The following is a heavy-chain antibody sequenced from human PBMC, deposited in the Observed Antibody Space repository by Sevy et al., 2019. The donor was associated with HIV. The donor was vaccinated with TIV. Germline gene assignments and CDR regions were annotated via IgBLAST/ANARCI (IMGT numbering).Heavy chain of an antibody. CDR2: ISSNGGST. J-gene: IGHJ4*02. Sequence: GGSLRLSCAASGFSFSSYALHWVRQAPGKGLEYVSAISSNGGSTYYADSVKGRFTISRDNSKNTLYLQMGSLRAEDMAVYYCAREGVGGYSYSLDYWGQETLVTVSS. CDR1: GFSFSSYA. V-gene: IGHV3-64*02. D-gene: IGHD5-18*01. CDR3: AREGVGGYSYSLDY.